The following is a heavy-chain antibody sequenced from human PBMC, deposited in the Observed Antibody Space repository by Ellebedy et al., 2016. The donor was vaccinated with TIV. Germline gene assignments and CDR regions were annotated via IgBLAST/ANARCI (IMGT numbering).Heavy chain of an antibody. V-gene: IGHV3-30*02. J-gene: IGHJ4*02. CDR3: AGLWFGDSPRDNSDY. CDR1: GCTFSAYG. D-gene: IGHD3-10*01. CDR2: IRYDGSNK. Sequence: GASLKISCAASGCTFSAYGMHWVRQAPGKGLEWVTYIRYDGSNKYYADSAKGRFTISRDNSKNTLFLEMNSLRAEDTAIYYCAGLWFGDSPRDNSDYWGRGTLVTVSS.